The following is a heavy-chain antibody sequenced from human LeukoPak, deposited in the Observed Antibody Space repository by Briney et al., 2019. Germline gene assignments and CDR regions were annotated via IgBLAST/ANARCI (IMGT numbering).Heavy chain of an antibody. D-gene: IGHD1-26*01. Sequence: SGGSLRLSCAASGFTFSNYNMNWVRQTPGKGLEWVSSITRGSIYTFYADSVRGRFTISRDNAKNSLSLQMNSLRAEDTAVYYCARDPYNGSYGDDYYYYMDVWGKGTTVTISS. CDR3: ARDPYNGSYGDDYYYYMDV. CDR2: ITRGSIYT. CDR1: GFTFSNYN. J-gene: IGHJ6*03. V-gene: IGHV3-21*01.